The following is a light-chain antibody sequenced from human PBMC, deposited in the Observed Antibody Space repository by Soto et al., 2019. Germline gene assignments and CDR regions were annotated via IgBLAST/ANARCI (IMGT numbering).Light chain of an antibody. Sequence: DIQMTQSPSSLSASVGDRVTITCRASQSISSCLAWYQQKPGKAPNLLIYTASHLEDGVPSRFSGSGSGTVFTLTISSLQPGDFATYYCQHYNTYPWTFGQGTKVDI. CDR3: QHYNTYPWT. V-gene: IGKV1-5*03. CDR2: TAS. J-gene: IGKJ1*01. CDR1: QSISSC.